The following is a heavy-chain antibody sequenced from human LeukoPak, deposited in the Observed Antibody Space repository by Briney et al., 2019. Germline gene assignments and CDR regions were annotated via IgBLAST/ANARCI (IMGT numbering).Heavy chain of an antibody. D-gene: IGHD2-15*01. V-gene: IGHV4-34*08. CDR3: AKLGYCSGGSCYGNWFDP. CDR2: INHSGST. J-gene: IGHJ5*02. CDR1: GFTFSDYY. Sequence: PGGSLRLSCAASGFTFSDYYMSWIRQPPGKGLEWIGEINHSGSTNYNPSLKSRVTISVDTSKNQFSLKLSSVTAADTAVYYCAKLGYCSGGSCYGNWFDPWGQGTLVTVSS.